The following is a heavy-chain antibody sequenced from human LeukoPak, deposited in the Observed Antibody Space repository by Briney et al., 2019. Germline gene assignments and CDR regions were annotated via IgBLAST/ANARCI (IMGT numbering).Heavy chain of an antibody. CDR2: INEDGSKK. D-gene: IGHD3-22*01. CDR3: TRDVASSTYHFDSSGLLDY. Sequence: GGSLRLSCAASGFTFSSYWMSWVRPAPGEGLEWVANINEDGSKKYYVDSVEGRLTVSIDNAEKSLYLKMDILRGGDTAVDYCTRDVASSTYHFDSSGLLDYWGQGTLVTVSS. J-gene: IGHJ4*02. CDR1: GFTFSSYW. V-gene: IGHV3-7*01.